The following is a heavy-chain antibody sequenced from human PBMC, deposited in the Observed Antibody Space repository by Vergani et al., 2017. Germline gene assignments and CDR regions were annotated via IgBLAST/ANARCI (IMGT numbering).Heavy chain of an antibody. D-gene: IGHD1-1*01. J-gene: IGHJ4*02. V-gene: IGHV5-51*01. CDR3: ARHTTYTDS. Sequence: EVELVQSVPEMRKPGESLKISCKGSEYSFGNYWIGWVRQMPGKGLEWMGIIYPADSDTRYSPSFQGQVTISAGKSISTAFRQWDSLKASDTALYYCARHTTYTDSWGQGTLVTVSS. CDR1: EYSFGNYW. CDR2: IYPADSDT.